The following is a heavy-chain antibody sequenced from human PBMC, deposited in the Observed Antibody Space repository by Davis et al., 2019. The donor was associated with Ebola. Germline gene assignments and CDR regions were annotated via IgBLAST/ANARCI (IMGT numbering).Heavy chain of an antibody. D-gene: IGHD6-13*01. V-gene: IGHV3-23*01. J-gene: IGHJ6*02. CDR3: AAGYSSSWLRIYYYYGMDV. Sequence: GGSLRLSCAASRFTFSSYAMSWVRQAPGKGLEWVSAISGSGGSTYYADSVKGRFTISRDNSKNTLYLQMNSLRAEDTAVYYCAAGYSSSWLRIYYYYGMDVWGQGTTVTVSS. CDR2: ISGSGGST. CDR1: RFTFSSYA.